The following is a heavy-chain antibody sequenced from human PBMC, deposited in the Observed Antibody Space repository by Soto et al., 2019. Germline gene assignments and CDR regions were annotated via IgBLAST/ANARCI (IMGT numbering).Heavy chain of an antibody. CDR3: AKERWAAAGTPTLDY. V-gene: IGHV3-23*01. Sequence: EVQLLESGGGLVQPGGSLRLSCAASGFTFSSYAMSWVRQAPGKGLEWVSAISGGTSSTSYADSVKGRFTISRDNAKNTLYLQMNSLRAEDPAVYYCAKERWAAAGTPTLDYGGQGTLVTVSS. J-gene: IGHJ4*02. CDR1: GFTFSSYA. D-gene: IGHD6-13*01. CDR2: ISGGTSST.